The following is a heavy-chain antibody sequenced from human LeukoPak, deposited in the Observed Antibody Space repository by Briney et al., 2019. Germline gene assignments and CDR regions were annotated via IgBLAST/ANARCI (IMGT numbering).Heavy chain of an antibody. J-gene: IGHJ4*02. D-gene: IGHD2-2*02. CDR1: GFTFSSYS. V-gene: IGHV3-49*04. CDR3: TRDPFGYTLSGPVGGLSDY. Sequence: GGSLRLSCAASGFTFSSYSMNWVRQAPGKGLEWVGFIRSKAYGGTTEYAASVKGRFTISRDDSKSIAYLQMNSLKTEDTAVYYCTRDPFGYTLSGPVGGLSDYWGQGTLVTVSS. CDR2: IRSKAYGGTT.